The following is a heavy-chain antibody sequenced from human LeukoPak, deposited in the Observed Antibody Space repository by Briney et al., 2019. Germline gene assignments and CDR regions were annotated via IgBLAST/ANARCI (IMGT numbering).Heavy chain of an antibody. D-gene: IGHD3-16*01. CDR2: ISSRGTTI. CDR1: GFTFRDHY. CDR3: ARDASLYDYISYMDV. J-gene: IGHJ6*02. Sequence: PGGSLSLSCAASGFTFRDHYMTWIRQSPGKGLEWVSSISSRGTTIYYADSVKGRFTVSRDNAHNSLYLQMTSLRAEDTAVYYCARDASLYDYISYMDVWGQGTTVIVSS. V-gene: IGHV3-11*01.